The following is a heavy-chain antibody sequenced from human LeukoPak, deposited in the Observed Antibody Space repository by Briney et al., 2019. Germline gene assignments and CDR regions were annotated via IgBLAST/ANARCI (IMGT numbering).Heavy chain of an antibody. D-gene: IGHD3-22*01. V-gene: IGHV1-2*06. CDR3: ARGKTYYYDSSGYSFNPGDY. Sequence: VASVKVSCKASGYTFTGYYMRWVRQAPGQGLEWMGRINPNSGGTNYAQKFQGRVTMTRDTSISTAYMELSRLRSDDTAVYYCARGKTYYYDSSGYSFNPGDYWGQGTLVTVSS. J-gene: IGHJ4*02. CDR2: INPNSGGT. CDR1: GYTFTGYY.